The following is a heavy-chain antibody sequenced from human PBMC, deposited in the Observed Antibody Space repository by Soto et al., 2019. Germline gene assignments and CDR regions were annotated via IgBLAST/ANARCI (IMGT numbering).Heavy chain of an antibody. D-gene: IGHD3-3*01. V-gene: IGHV4-39*01. J-gene: IGHJ4*02. CDR3: ARRSAYYDFWSGYYTGPY. CDR2: IYYSGST. Sequence: QLQLQESGPGLVKPSETLSLTCTVSGGSISSSSYYWGWIRQPPGKGLEWIGSIYYSGSTYYNPSLKSRVTISVDTSKNQFSLKLSSVTAADTAVYYCARRSAYYDFWSGYYTGPYWGQGTLVTVSS. CDR1: GGSISSSSYY.